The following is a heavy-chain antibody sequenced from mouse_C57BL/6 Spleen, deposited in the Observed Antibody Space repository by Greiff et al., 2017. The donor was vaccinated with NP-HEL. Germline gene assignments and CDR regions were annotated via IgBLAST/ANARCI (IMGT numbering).Heavy chain of an antibody. CDR1: GYTFTSYW. Sequence: VQLQQPGAELVRPGSSVKLSCKASGYTFTSYWMHWVKQRPIQGLEWIGNIDPSDSETHYNQKFKDKATLTVDKSSSTAYMQLSSLTSEDSAVYYCASDYYGSSYWYFDVWGTGTTVTVSS. D-gene: IGHD1-1*01. V-gene: IGHV1-52*01. CDR2: IDPSDSET. CDR3: ASDYYGSSYWYFDV. J-gene: IGHJ1*03.